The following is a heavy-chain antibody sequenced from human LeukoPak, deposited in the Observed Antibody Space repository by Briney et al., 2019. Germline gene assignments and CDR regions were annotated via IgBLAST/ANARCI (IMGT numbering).Heavy chain of an antibody. V-gene: IGHV1-18*04. Sequence: ASVKVSCKASGYTFTGYYMHWVRQAPGQGLEWMGWISAYNGNTNYAQKLQGRVTMTTDTSTSTAYMELRSLRSDDTAVYYCARWDYSNYAWFDPWGQGTLVTVSS. CDR1: GYTFTGYY. CDR3: ARWDYSNYAWFDP. J-gene: IGHJ5*02. CDR2: ISAYNGNT. D-gene: IGHD4-11*01.